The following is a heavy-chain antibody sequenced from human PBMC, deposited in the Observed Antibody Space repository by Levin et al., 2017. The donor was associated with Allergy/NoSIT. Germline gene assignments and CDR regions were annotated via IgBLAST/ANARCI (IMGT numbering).Heavy chain of an antibody. J-gene: IGHJ4*02. CDR1: GFTFSSYS. Sequence: PGGSLRLSCAASGFTFSSYSMNWVRQAPGKGLEWVSSISSSSSYIYYADSVKGRFTISRDNAKNSLYLQMNSLRAEDTAVYYCARDPGAVAVEFDYWGQGTLVTVSS. CDR3: ARDPGAVAVEFDY. CDR2: ISSSSSYI. V-gene: IGHV3-21*01. D-gene: IGHD6-19*01.